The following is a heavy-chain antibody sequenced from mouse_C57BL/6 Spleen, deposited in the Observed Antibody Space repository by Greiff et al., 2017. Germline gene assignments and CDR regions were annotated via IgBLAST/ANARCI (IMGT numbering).Heavy chain of an antibody. CDR3: ARSPLLDMDY. Sequence: QVTLKESGPGILQSSQTLSLTCSFSGFSLSTSGMGVSWIRQPSGKGLEWLAHINWDDAKRYNPSLKSPPTISKDTSRNQGFLKIASVDASDTATDYCARSPLLDMDYWGQGTSVTVSS. CDR1: GFSLSTSGMG. CDR2: INWDDAK. J-gene: IGHJ4*01. D-gene: IGHD2-10*01. V-gene: IGHV8-12*01.